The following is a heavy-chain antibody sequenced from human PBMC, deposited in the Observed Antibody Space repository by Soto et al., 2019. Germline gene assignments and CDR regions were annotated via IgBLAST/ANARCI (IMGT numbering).Heavy chain of an antibody. CDR3: ARLSVADWFDP. J-gene: IGHJ5*02. CDR2: RYYSGTA. Sequence: QVHLQESGPGLVKPSETLSLTCTVSGGSISSDYWTWVRQPPGKGLEWIGYRYYSGTAKYNSSLKSRVTISVDPSKNQFSLKLRSVTVADTAVYYCARLSVADWFDPWGQGIQVTVSS. CDR1: GGSISSDY. V-gene: IGHV4-59*01. D-gene: IGHD2-15*01.